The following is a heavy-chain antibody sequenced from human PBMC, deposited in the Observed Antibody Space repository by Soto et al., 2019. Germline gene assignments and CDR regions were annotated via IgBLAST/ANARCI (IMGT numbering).Heavy chain of an antibody. CDR1: GYSFTSYG. CDR3: ARDLTIVPATHPRLENYGMDV. CDR2: ISPYNGHT. V-gene: IGHV1-18*01. J-gene: IGHJ6*02. Sequence: ASVKVSCKASGYSFTSYGISWVRRAPGQGLEWMGWISPYNGHTQFVQRFQGRVTMTTDTSTKTAYMELRNLRSDDTAHYYCARDLTIVPATHPRLENYGMDVWGQGTTVTVSS. D-gene: IGHD2-2*01.